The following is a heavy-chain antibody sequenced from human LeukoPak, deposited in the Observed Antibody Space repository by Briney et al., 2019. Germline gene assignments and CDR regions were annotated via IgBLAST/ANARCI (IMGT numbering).Heavy chain of an antibody. CDR2: IYYSGST. D-gene: IGHD6-25*01. CDR3: ARDPRQYSSEVDY. J-gene: IGHJ4*02. Sequence: SETLSLTCTVSGGSISSSSYYWGWIRQPPGKGLEWIGSIYYSGSTNYNPSLKSRVTISVDTSKNQFSLKLSSVTAADTAVYYCARDPRQYSSEVDYWGQGTLVTVSS. V-gene: IGHV4-39*07. CDR1: GGSISSSSYY.